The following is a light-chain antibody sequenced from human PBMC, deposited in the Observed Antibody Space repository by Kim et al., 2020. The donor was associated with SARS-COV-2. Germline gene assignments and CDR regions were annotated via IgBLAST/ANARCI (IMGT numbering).Light chain of an antibody. V-gene: IGKV1-33*01. CDR2: GAS. Sequence: DIQMTQSPSSLSAFVGDRVTITCRASRDIINHVNWYQQKAGRAPRLLIYGASILETGVPSRFSGSGAGTDFTFTISSLQPEDIATYYCQHYNDLPWAFGQGTKVDIK. CDR1: RDIINH. J-gene: IGKJ1*01. CDR3: QHYNDLPWA.